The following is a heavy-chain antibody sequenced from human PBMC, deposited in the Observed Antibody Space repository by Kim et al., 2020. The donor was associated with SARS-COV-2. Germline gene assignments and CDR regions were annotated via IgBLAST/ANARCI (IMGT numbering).Heavy chain of an antibody. Sequence: ADTVKGRFTISRDNSKNTLYLQMNSLRAEDTAVYYCAKEVKWLQLAYFDYWGQGTLVTVSS. V-gene: IGHV3-23*01. D-gene: IGHD5-12*01. CDR3: AKEVKWLQLAYFDY. J-gene: IGHJ4*02.